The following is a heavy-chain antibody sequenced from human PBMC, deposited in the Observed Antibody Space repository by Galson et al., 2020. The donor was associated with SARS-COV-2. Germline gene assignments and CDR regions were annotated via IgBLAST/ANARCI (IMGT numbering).Heavy chain of an antibody. CDR3: ARQGWLRGKFDD. Sequence: SETMSITCTVTGGSTSSSSYYWGWIRQPPGKGLERIGSIYYSGSTYYNPSLKSRVTISVETSKNQFSLKLSSGTAADTSVYDCARQGWLRGKFDDWGEGTQVTVSS. CDR1: GGSTSSSSYY. J-gene: IGHJ4*02. CDR2: IYYSGST. D-gene: IGHD5-12*01. V-gene: IGHV4-39*01.